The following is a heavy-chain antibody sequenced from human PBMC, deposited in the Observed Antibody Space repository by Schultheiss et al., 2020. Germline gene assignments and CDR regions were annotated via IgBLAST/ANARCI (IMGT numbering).Heavy chain of an antibody. Sequence: SETLSLTCTVSGGSISSSSYYSAWIRQPPGKGLEWVGSIYYSGSTYYNPSLKSRVTISVDTSKNQFSLKLSSVTAADTAVYYCARTLPPYYYDSSGYYSDYWGQGTLVTVSS. V-gene: IGHV4-39*07. CDR3: ARTLPPYYYDSSGYYSDY. J-gene: IGHJ4*02. D-gene: IGHD3-22*01. CDR1: GGSISSSSYY. CDR2: IYYSGST.